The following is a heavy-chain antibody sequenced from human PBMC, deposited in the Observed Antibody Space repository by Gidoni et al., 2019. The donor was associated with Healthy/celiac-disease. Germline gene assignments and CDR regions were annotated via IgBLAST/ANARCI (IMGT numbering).Heavy chain of an antibody. J-gene: IGHJ6*02. D-gene: IGHD5-18*01. CDR1: GFSLSTSGMC. CDR3: ARMGYSYGHYYYGMDV. Sequence: QVTLRESGPPLVQPTQTLTLPCTFSGFSLSTSGMCVSWIRQPPGKALEWLARIDWDDDKYSSTSLKTRLTISKDTSKNQVVLTMTNMDPVDTATYYCARMGYSYGHYYYGMDVWGQGTTVTVSS. V-gene: IGHV2-70*15. CDR2: IDWDDDK.